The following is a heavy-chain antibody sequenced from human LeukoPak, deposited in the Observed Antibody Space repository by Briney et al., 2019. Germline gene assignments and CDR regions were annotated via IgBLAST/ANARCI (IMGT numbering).Heavy chain of an antibody. CDR1: GFTFSNYN. Sequence: PGGSLRLSCAASGFTFSNYNMNSVRQAPGKGLEWISYITLSSGIIYYADSVKGRFTISRDNAKNSLYLQTNSLRAEDTAVYYCARETPYSSSWTVFDYWGLGTLVTVSS. V-gene: IGHV3-48*01. J-gene: IGHJ4*02. CDR3: ARETPYSSSWTVFDY. CDR2: ITLSSGII. D-gene: IGHD6-13*01.